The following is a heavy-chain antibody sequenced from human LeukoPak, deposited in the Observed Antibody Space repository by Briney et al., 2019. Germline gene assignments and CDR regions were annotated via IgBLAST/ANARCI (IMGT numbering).Heavy chain of an antibody. Sequence: GGSLRLSCAASGFMFKDFPMTWVRQAPGKGLEWLSGISAGGDLTFHADSLKGRLTISRDNSKSTLYLQMDSLRAEDTAIYYCARSLFTSAAGSGRASDIWGQGTMVTVSS. CDR2: ISAGGDLT. CDR1: GFMFKDFP. CDR3: ARSLFTSAAGSGRASDI. V-gene: IGHV3-23*01. J-gene: IGHJ3*02. D-gene: IGHD3-10*01.